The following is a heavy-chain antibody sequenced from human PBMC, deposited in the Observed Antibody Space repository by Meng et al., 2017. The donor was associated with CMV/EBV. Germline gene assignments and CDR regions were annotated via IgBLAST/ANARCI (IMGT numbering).Heavy chain of an antibody. CDR2: IIPIFGTA. Sequence: VQLGQFGAEEKKPGSSVKVSGKASGGTFSSYAISWVRQAPGQGLEWMGGIIPIFGTANYAQKFQGRVTITADESTSTAYMELSSLRSEGTAVYYCASVTGIGWWYFDLWGRGTLVTVSS. CDR1: GGTFSSYA. V-gene: IGHV1-69*12. D-gene: IGHD1-20*01. J-gene: IGHJ2*01. CDR3: ASVTGIGWWYFDL.